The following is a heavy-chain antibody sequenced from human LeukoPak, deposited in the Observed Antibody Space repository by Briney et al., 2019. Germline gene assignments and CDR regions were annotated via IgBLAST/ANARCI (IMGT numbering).Heavy chain of an antibody. D-gene: IGHD2-15*01. J-gene: IGHJ6*03. V-gene: IGHV3-23*01. CDR1: GFTFSTYG. CDR3: ARVLRYCSGGNCYSGGLGYMDV. Sequence: GGSLRLSCAASGFTFSTYGMSWVRQSPGKGLEWVSTITGSGDSTYYADSVKGRFTISRDSSKNTLYLQMNSLRVEDTAIYYCARVLRYCSGGNCYSGGLGYMDVWGKGTTVTISS. CDR2: ITGSGDST.